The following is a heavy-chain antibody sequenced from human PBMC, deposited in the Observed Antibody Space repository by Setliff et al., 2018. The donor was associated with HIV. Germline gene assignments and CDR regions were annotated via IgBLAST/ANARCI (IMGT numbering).Heavy chain of an antibody. Sequence: SETLSLTCTVSGYYITSGHYWGWIRQPPGKGLEWIGSIHHSGTYYNPSLKSRVTLSVDTSMNQFSLSLISVTAADAAVYFCARLSGYSYGWDDVFDIWGQGTMGT. D-gene: IGHD5-18*01. CDR2: IHHSGT. CDR1: GYYITSGHY. CDR3: ARLSGYSYGWDDVFDI. J-gene: IGHJ3*02. V-gene: IGHV4-38-2*02.